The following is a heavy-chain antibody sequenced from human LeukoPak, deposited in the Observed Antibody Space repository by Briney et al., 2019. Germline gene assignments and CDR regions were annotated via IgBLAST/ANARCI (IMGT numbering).Heavy chain of an antibody. V-gene: IGHV3-21*01. D-gene: IGHD3-16*02. CDR3: ARVGGLSFYGMDV. CDR2: ISSSSSYI. J-gene: IGHJ6*02. CDR1: GFTFSSYS. Sequence: PGGSLRLSCAAPGFTFSSYSMNWVRQAPGKGLEWVSSISSSSSYIYYADSAKGRFTISRDNAKNSLYLQMNSLRAEDTAVYYCARVGGLSFYGMDVWGQGTTVTVSS.